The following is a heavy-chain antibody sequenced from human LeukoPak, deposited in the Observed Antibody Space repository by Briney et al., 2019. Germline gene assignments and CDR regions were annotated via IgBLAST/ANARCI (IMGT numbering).Heavy chain of an antibody. D-gene: IGHD6-13*01. CDR3: ARDPGIAAAGTVGYFDF. CDR1: GFTFSSYW. V-gene: IGHV3-7*01. CDR2: IKQDGSRI. Sequence: PGGSLRLSCAASGFTFSSYWMSWVRQAPGKGLEWVANIKQDGSRIHYVDSVKGRFTISRDNAKNSLYLQMNSLRAEDTAVYYCARDPGIAAAGTVGYFDFWGQGTPVTVSS. J-gene: IGHJ4*02.